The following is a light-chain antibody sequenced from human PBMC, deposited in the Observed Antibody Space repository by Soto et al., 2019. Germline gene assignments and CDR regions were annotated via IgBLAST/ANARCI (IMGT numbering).Light chain of an antibody. CDR2: GNS. Sequence: QSVLTQPPSVSGAPGQRVTISCTGSSSNIGACYDVHWYQQLPGTAPKLLIYGNSNRPSGVPYRFSGSKSGTSASLAITGLQAEDEADYYCQSYDSSLSVVFGGGTKLTVL. V-gene: IGLV1-40*01. J-gene: IGLJ2*01. CDR3: QSYDSSLSVV. CDR1: SSNIGACYD.